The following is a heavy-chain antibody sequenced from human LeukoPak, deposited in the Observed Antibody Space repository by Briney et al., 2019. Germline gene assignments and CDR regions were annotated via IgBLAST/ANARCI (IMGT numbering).Heavy chain of an antibody. CDR3: AKAPNYYGSGSYFDY. Sequence: GGSLRLSCAASGFTFSSYGMSWVRQAPGKGLEWVSAISGSGGSTYYADSVKGRFTISRDNSKNTLYLQMNSLRAEDTAVYYCAKAPNYYGSGSYFDYWGQGTLVTVSS. D-gene: IGHD3-10*01. CDR1: GFTFSSYG. CDR2: ISGSGGST. V-gene: IGHV3-23*01. J-gene: IGHJ4*02.